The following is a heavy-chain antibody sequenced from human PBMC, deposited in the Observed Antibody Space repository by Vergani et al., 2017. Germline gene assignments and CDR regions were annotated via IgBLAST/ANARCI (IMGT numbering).Heavy chain of an antibody. CDR1: GFTFSSYA. V-gene: IGHV3-23*01. J-gene: IGHJ4*02. CDR2: ISGSGGST. D-gene: IGHD3-10*01. CDR3: ANLPSXYYGSGSYYRGVDY. Sequence: EVQLLESGGGLVQPGGSLRLSCAASGFTFSSYAMSWVRQAPGKGLEWVSAISGSGGSTYYADSVKGRFTISRDNSKNTLYLQMNSLRAEDTAVYYCANLPSXYYGSGSYYRGVDYWGQGTLVTVSS.